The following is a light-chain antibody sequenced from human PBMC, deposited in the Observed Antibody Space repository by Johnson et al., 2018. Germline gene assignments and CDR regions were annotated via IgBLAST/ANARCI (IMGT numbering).Light chain of an antibody. V-gene: IGLV1-51*02. J-gene: IGLJ1*01. CDR1: SSNIGNNY. Sequence: QSVLTQPPSVSAAPGQKVTISCSGSSSNIGNNYVSWYQQLPGTAPKLLIYENNKRPSGIPDRFSGSKSGPSATLAITGLPPGDEADYYCGTWDSSLSAGNVFGTGTKVTVL. CDR2: ENN. CDR3: GTWDSSLSAGNV.